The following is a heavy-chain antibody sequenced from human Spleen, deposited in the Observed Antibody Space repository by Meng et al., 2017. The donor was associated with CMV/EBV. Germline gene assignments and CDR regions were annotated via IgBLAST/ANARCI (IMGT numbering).Heavy chain of an antibody. CDR2: SNSDDSST. Sequence: SPSNSDDSSTTSADSVKGRFTISRDNAKNTLFLQMHSLRAEDTAVYYCASLAITGTNGMDVWGQGTTVTVSS. D-gene: IGHD1-7*01. V-gene: IGHV3-74*01. J-gene: IGHJ6*02. CDR3: ASLAITGTNGMDV.